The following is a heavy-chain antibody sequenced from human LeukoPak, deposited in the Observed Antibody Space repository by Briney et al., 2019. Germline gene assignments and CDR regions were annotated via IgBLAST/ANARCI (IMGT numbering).Heavy chain of an antibody. CDR1: GFTFDDYA. CDR3: ARVRVMSGSYSPFDY. CDR2: ISWNSGSI. Sequence: GRSLRLSCAASGFTFDDYAMHWVRQAPGKGLEWVSGISWNSGSIGYADSVKGRFTISRDNAKNSLYLQMNSLRAEDTALYYCARVRVMSGSYSPFDYWGQGTLVTVSS. J-gene: IGHJ4*02. D-gene: IGHD1-26*01. V-gene: IGHV3-9*01.